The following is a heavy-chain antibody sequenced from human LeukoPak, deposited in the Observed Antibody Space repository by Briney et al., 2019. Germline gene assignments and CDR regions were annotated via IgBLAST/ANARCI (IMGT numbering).Heavy chain of an antibody. Sequence: SETLSLTCAVYGGSFSGYFWSWIRQPPGKGLEWIGEINHSGSTNYNPSLKSRVTMSVDTSKNQFSLKLSSVTDADTAVYYCARGVRYFDWLSLWNYWGQGTLVTVSS. CDR3: ARGVRYFDWLSLWNY. CDR1: GGSFSGYF. J-gene: IGHJ4*02. V-gene: IGHV4-34*01. D-gene: IGHD3-9*01. CDR2: INHSGST.